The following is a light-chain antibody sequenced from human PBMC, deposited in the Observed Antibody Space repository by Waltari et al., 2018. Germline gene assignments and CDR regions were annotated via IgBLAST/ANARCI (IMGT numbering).Light chain of an antibody. CDR2: VIS. CDR3: QQSDSLPLT. V-gene: IGKV1-39*01. Sequence: DIQMTQSPSSLSASVGDRLTTTCRASQTSNKYVNWYQKKPGRAPKVLISVISYLHTGVPSRFSGSGSGTDFTLTISSLQPEDFATYYCQQSDSLPLTFGGGTKVEIK. J-gene: IGKJ4*01. CDR1: QTSNKY.